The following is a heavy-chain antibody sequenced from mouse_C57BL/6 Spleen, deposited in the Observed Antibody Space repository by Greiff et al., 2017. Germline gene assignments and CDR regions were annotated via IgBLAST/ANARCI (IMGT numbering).Heavy chain of an antibody. CDR3: ATKTGNCVYALDY. CDR2: IDPTDGTT. Sequence: QVQLQQSGPELVKPGASVKLSCKASGYTFTSYNMNWVKQRPGQGLEWIGVIDPTDGTTNYNQKFKGKATLTVDPSSSTAYMQLNSLTSEDSAVYYCATKTGNCVYALDYWGQGTTLTVSS. J-gene: IGHJ2*01. D-gene: IGHD2-1*01. V-gene: IGHV1-85*01. CDR1: GYTFTSYN.